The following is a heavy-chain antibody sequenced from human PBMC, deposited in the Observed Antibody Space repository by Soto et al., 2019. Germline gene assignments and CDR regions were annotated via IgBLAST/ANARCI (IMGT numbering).Heavy chain of an antibody. CDR2: INHSGST. CDR3: AHVDHPEYAFDI. CDR1: GGSFSGYY. V-gene: IGHV4-34*01. Sequence: QVQLQQWGAGLLKPSETLSLTCAVYGGSFSGYYWSWIRQPPGKGLEWIGEINHSGSTNYNPSLKSRVTISVDTSKNQFSLKLISVTAADTAVYYCAHVDHPEYAFDIWGQGTMVTVSS. J-gene: IGHJ3*02.